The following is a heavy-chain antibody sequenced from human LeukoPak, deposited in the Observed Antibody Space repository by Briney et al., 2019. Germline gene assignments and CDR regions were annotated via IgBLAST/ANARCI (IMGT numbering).Heavy chain of an antibody. V-gene: IGHV4-59*08. Sequence: SETLSLTCTLSAASISSYYCSCIRHPPGKGMEWVGYIYYSGSTNYNPSLKSRVPISVDTSKNQFSLKLSSVTAADTAVYYCARSSSSHRAWFDPWGQGTLVTVSS. CDR3: ARSSSSHRAWFDP. CDR1: AASISSYY. CDR2: IYYSGST. J-gene: IGHJ5*02. D-gene: IGHD6-6*01.